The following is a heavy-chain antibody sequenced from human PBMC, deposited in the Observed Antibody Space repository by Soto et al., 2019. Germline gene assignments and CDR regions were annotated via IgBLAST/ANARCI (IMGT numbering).Heavy chain of an antibody. J-gene: IGHJ6*02. Sequence: QVQLQESGPGLVKPSETLSLTCTVSGGSISSYYWSWIRQPPGKGLEWIGYIYYSGSTNYNPSLKSRVTISVDTSQNQFSLKLSSVTAAETAVYYCARVTQPADSSGYYYYYYGMDVWGQGTTVTVSS. CDR2: IYYSGST. V-gene: IGHV4-59*01. CDR1: GGSISSYY. D-gene: IGHD3-22*01. CDR3: ARVTQPADSSGYYYYYYGMDV.